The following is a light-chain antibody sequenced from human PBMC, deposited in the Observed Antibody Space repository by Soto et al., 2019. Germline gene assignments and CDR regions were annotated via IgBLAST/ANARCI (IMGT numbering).Light chain of an antibody. Sequence: EIVLTQSPATLSLSPGERATLSCRASQSVSSYLAWYQQKPGQAPRLLIYDASNRATGIPARFSGSGSGTDFTLTISSLEPEDFAVYYCQQRSNWPPVTFGGVTMVEIK. CDR1: QSVSSY. CDR3: QQRSNWPPVT. J-gene: IGKJ4*01. CDR2: DAS. V-gene: IGKV3-11*01.